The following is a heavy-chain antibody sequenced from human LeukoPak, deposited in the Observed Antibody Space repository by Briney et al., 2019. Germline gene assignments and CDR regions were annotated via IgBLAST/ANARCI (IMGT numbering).Heavy chain of an antibody. D-gene: IGHD6-19*01. J-gene: IGHJ5*02. V-gene: IGHV3-23*01. CDR2: ISGSGGNT. CDR1: GFTFSSYA. CDR3: AKDLAGISDNWFDP. Sequence: PAGSLRLSCAASGFTFSSYAMSWVRQAPGKGLEWVSDISGSGGNTYYADSVKGRFTSSKNNSKNTLYLQMNSVSAEDTGVYYCAKDLAGISDNWFDPWGQGTLVTVCS.